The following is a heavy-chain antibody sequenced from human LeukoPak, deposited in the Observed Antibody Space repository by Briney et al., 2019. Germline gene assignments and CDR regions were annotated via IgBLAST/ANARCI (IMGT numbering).Heavy chain of an antibody. CDR3: AKDPRLYYYGSGSYLDY. J-gene: IGHJ4*02. CDR2: ISSSGSTI. Sequence: GGSLRLSCAASGFTFSSYEMNWVRQAPGKGLEWVSYISSSGSTIYYADSVKGRFTISRDNAKNSLYLQMNSLRAEDTAVYYCAKDPRLYYYGSGSYLDYWGQGTLVTVSS. D-gene: IGHD3-10*01. V-gene: IGHV3-48*03. CDR1: GFTFSSYE.